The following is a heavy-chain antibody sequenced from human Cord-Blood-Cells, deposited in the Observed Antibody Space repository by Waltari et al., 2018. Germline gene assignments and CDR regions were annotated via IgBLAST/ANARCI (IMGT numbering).Heavy chain of an antibody. V-gene: IGHV3-7*01. CDR1: GFTFSSYW. Sequence: EVQLVESGGGLVQPGGSLRLSCEASGFTFSSYWVSWVRQAQGKGLEWVANIKQDGSEKYYVDSVKGRFTISRDNAKNSLYLQMNSLRAEDTAVYYCAREVYDFWSGYPHWGQGTLVTVSS. D-gene: IGHD3-3*01. J-gene: IGHJ4*02. CDR3: AREVYDFWSGYPH. CDR2: IKQDGSEK.